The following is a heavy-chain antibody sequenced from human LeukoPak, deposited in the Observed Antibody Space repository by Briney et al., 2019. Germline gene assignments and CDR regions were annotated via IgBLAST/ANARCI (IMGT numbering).Heavy chain of an antibody. Sequence: PGGSLRLSCAASGFTFSSYGMSWVRQAPGKGLEWVSAISGSGGSTYYADSVKGRFTISRDNSKNTLYLQMNSLRAEDTAVYYCAKAGGWFGELFPRYFDYWGQGTLVTVSS. CDR1: GFTFSSYG. CDR2: ISGSGGST. V-gene: IGHV3-23*01. CDR3: AKAGGWFGELFPRYFDY. J-gene: IGHJ4*02. D-gene: IGHD3-10*01.